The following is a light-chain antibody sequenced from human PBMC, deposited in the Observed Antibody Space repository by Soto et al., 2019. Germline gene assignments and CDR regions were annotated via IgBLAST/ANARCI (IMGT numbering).Light chain of an antibody. CDR2: DAY. Sequence: EIVMTQSPATLSVSPVEGATVSCMASQSVSSHLAWYQHKPGQAPRLLIYDAYNRATGIPPRFSGSGSGTDFTLTISSLEPEDSAVYYCQQRHMWPITFGQGTRLEIK. CDR3: QQRHMWPIT. J-gene: IGKJ5*01. V-gene: IGKV3-11*01. CDR1: QSVSSH.